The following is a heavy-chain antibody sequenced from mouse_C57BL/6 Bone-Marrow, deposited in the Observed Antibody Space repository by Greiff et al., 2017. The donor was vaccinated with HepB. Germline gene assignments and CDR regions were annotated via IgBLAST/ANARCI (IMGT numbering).Heavy chain of an antibody. Sequence: DVQLVESGGGLVKPGGSLKLSCAASGFTFSSYTMSWVRQTPEKRLEWVATISGGGGNTYYPDSVKGRFTIYRDNAKNTLYLQMSSLRSEDTALYYCARDGYYPYYFDYWGQGTTLTVSS. V-gene: IGHV5-9*01. D-gene: IGHD2-3*01. CDR2: ISGGGGNT. CDR1: GFTFSSYT. J-gene: IGHJ2*01. CDR3: ARDGYYPYYFDY.